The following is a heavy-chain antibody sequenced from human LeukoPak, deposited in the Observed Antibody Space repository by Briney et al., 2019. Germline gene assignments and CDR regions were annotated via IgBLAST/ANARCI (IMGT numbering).Heavy chain of an antibody. V-gene: IGHV1-69*04. Sequence: ASVKVSCKASGGTFSSYAISWVRQAPGQGLEWMGRIIPILGIANYAQKFQGRVTITADKSTSTAYMELSSPRSEDTAVYYCARDGVVVVAATLDYWGQGTLVTASS. D-gene: IGHD2-15*01. CDR3: ARDGVVVVAATLDY. CDR1: GGTFSSYA. J-gene: IGHJ4*02. CDR2: IIPILGIA.